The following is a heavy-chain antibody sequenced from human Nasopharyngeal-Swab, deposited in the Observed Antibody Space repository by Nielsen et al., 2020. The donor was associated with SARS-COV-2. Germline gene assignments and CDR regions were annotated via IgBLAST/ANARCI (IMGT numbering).Heavy chain of an antibody. Sequence: GASLKNSWAASGFTCCDNDMSWIRQGPGKGLEWGSYISSSSSYTNYADSVKGRFTISRDKAKNSLYLQMNSLRAEDTAVYCCARDWRGRYFDYWGQGTLVTVSS. CDR1: GFTCCDND. CDR3: ARDWRGRYFDY. D-gene: IGHD3-10*01. V-gene: IGHV3-11*05. J-gene: IGHJ4*02. CDR2: ISSSSSYT.